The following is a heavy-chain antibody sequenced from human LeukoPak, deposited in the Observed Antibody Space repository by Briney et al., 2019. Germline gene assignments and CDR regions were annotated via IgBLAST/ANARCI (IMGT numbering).Heavy chain of an antibody. Sequence: PSETLSLTCNVSGGSISSYYWSWFRQPPGKGLEWIGFIYYSGSTNYNPSLRSRVTISVDTSKNQFSLKLGSVTAADTAVYYCARESSSGWAEYFDYWGQGTLVTVSS. D-gene: IGHD6-19*01. CDR2: IYYSGST. V-gene: IGHV4-59*01. CDR3: ARESSSGWAEYFDY. CDR1: GGSISSYY. J-gene: IGHJ4*02.